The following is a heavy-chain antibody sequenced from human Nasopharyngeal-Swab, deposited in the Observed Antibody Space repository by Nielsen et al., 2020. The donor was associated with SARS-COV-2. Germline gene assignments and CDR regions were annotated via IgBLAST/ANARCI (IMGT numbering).Heavy chain of an antibody. V-gene: IGHV3-23*01. D-gene: IGHD2-21*01. CDR1: GFTFNSYA. CDR3: AKAPYLRGLDV. J-gene: IGHJ6*02. CDR2: ISGSGDTT. Sequence: GGSLRLSCAASGFTFNSYAMSWVRQAPGKGLEWVSIISGSGDTTYYADSVKDRFTISRDNSKNTLYLQTNSLRVEDTAAYYCAKAPYLRGLDVWGQGTTVTVSS.